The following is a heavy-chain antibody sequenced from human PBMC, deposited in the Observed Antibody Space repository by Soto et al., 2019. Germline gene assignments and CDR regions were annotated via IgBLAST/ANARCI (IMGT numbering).Heavy chain of an antibody. CDR3: ARELHFFDSGRYHEKYFDF. CDR1: GSLFASYY. CDR2: INPSSGDT. Sequence: ASVEVSSKASGSLFASYYQHCVRPPPGQGLEEMGWINPSSGDTEYAQKFEALATMTRDKPTDTAYLDLSMLRSADTAVYYCARELHFFDSGRYHEKYFDFCAQGTLVIVSS. J-gene: IGHJ4*02. D-gene: IGHD3-22*01. V-gene: IGHV1-2*04.